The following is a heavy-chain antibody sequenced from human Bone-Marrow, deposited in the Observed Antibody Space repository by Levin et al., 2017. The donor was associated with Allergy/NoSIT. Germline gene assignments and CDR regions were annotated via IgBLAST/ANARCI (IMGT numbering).Heavy chain of an antibody. Sequence: GESLKISCAASGFTFSSYSMNWVRQAPGKGLEWVSSISSSSSYIYYADSVKGRFTISRDNAKNSLYLQMNSLRAEDTAVYYCARDLSTSSLFEPWGQGTLVTVSS. CDR3: ARDLSTSSLFEP. CDR2: ISSSSSYI. V-gene: IGHV3-21*01. D-gene: IGHD2-2*01. J-gene: IGHJ5*02. CDR1: GFTFSSYS.